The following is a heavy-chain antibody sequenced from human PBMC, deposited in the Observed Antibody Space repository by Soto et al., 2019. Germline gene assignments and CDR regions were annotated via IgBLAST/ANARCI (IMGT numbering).Heavy chain of an antibody. J-gene: IGHJ4*02. CDR2: ISWNSGSI. D-gene: IGHD3-16*01. CDR3: AKDSGDLGELLAYFDY. V-gene: IGHV3-9*01. CDR1: GFTFDDYA. Sequence: GGSLRLSCAASGFTFDDYAMHWVRQAPGQGLEWVSGISWNSGSIHYADSVKGRFTISRDNAKNSLYLQMNSLRAEDTALYYCAKDSGDLGELLAYFDYWGQGTLVTVSS.